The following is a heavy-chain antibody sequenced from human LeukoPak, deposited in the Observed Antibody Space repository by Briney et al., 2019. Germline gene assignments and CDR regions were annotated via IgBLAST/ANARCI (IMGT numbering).Heavy chain of an antibody. CDR3: AKDQTKLVVPAAAYSNFVQH. CDR1: GFTFSSYG. J-gene: IGHJ1*01. V-gene: IGHV3-30*18. Sequence: GGSLRLSCAASGFTFSSYGMHWVRQAPGKGLEWVAVISYDGSNKYYADSVKGRFTISRDNSKNTLYLQMNSLRAEDTAVYYCAKDQTKLVVPAAAYSNFVQHWGQGTLVTVSS. CDR2: ISYDGSNK. D-gene: IGHD2-2*01.